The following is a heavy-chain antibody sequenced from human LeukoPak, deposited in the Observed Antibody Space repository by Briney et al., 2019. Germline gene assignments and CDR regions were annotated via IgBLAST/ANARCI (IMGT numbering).Heavy chain of an antibody. CDR3: ARVGGERWLQLVGWFDP. CDR2: INWNGGST. CDR1: GFTFDDYG. J-gene: IGHJ5*02. Sequence: GGSLRLSCAASGFTFDDYGMSWVRHAPGKGLEWVSGINWNGGSTGYADSVKGRFTISRDNAKNSLYLQMNSLRAEDTALYYCARVGGERWLQLVGWFDPWGQGTLVTVSS. V-gene: IGHV3-20*04. D-gene: IGHD5-24*01.